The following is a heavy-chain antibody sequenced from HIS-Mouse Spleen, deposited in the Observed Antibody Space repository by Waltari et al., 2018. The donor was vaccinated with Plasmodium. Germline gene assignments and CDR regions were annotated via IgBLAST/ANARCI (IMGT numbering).Heavy chain of an antibody. J-gene: IGHJ1*01. CDR2: CNPNIGCT. V-gene: IGHV1-18*01. D-gene: IGHD6-13*01. Sequence: QVQLVQSGAEVKKPGASVKVSCKASGYTFTSYGISWVRQAPGQGLEGVGGCNPNIGCTNYAKNVQGRVTMTRDTSSSTAYVGLSRLRSDDTAVYYCARVLGYKAAAGTFVEYFQHWGQGTLVTVSS. CDR1: GYTFTSYG. CDR3: ARVLGYKAAAGTFVEYFQH.